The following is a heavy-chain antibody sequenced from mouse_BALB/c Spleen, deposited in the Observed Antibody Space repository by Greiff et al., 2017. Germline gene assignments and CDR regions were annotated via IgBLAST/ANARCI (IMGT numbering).Heavy chain of an antibody. Sequence: EVQVVESGGGLVKPGGSLKLSCAASGFTFSSYAMSWVRQTPEKRLEWVATISSGGSYTYYPDSVKGRFTISRDNAKNTLYLQMSSLRSEDTAMYYCARQDGYYAMDYWGQGTSVTVSS. J-gene: IGHJ4*01. CDR3: ARQDGYYAMDY. D-gene: IGHD2-3*01. V-gene: IGHV5-9-3*01. CDR2: ISSGGSYT. CDR1: GFTFSSYA.